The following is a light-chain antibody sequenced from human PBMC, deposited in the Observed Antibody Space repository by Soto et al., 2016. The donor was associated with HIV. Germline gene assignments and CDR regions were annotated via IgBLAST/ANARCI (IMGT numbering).Light chain of an antibody. V-gene: IGLV3-21*03. CDR3: QVWDSSSDHVV. CDR2: DDS. Sequence: SYVLTQPPSVSVAPGKTARITCGGNNIGSKVVYWYQQKSGQAPVLVVHDDSHRPSGIPERFSGSNSGNTATLTISRVEAGDEADYYCQVWDSSSDHVVFGGGTKLTVL. CDR1: NIGSKV. J-gene: IGLJ2*01.